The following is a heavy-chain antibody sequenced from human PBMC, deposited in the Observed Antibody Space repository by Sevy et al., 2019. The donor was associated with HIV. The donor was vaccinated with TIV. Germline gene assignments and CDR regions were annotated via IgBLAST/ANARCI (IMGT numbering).Heavy chain of an antibody. CDR1: GFTFSSYG. CDR3: ARDRAPNYYDSSVIAIYYGMDV. CDR2: MWYDGSKK. J-gene: IGHJ6*02. D-gene: IGHD3-22*01. Sequence: GGSLRLSCAASGFTFSSYGMHWVRQAPGKGLEWVAVMWYDGSKKYYADSVKGRFTISRDNSKNTLYLQMNSLRAEDTAVYYCARDRAPNYYDSSVIAIYYGMDVWGQGTTVTVSS. V-gene: IGHV3-33*01.